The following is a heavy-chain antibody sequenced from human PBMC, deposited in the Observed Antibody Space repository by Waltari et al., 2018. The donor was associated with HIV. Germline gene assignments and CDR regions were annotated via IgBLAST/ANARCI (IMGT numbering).Heavy chain of an antibody. Sequence: QLQLQESGPGLVKPSETLSLTCTVSGGSISSSSYYWGWIRQPPGKGLEWIGSIYYSGSTYYNPSLKSRVTISVDTSKNQFSLKLSSVTAADTAVYYCARRLVVVIAIPGSDAFDIWGQGTMVTVSS. CDR2: IYYSGST. CDR1: GGSISSSSYY. D-gene: IGHD2-21*01. J-gene: IGHJ3*02. V-gene: IGHV4-39*01. CDR3: ARRLVVVIAIPGSDAFDI.